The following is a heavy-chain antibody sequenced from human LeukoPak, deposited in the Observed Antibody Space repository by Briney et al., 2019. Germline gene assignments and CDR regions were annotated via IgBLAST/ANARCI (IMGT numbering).Heavy chain of an antibody. V-gene: IGHV1-18*01. CDR1: GYTLTSFG. Sequence: GASVKVSCKASGYTLTSFGISSVRQAPGQGLEWMGWISAYNGNTNYAQKLQGRVTMTTDTSTSTAYMELRSLRSDDTAVYYCARDFDHFYMDVWGKGTTVTVSS. CDR2: ISAYNGNT. CDR3: ARDFDHFYMDV. J-gene: IGHJ6*03.